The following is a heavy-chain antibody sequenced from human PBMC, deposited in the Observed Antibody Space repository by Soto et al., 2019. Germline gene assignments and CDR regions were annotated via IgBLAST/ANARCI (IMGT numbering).Heavy chain of an antibody. CDR2: ISYNGSNK. V-gene: IGHV3-30*18. CDR1: GFTFSSYG. D-gene: IGHD5-12*01. Sequence: QVQLVESGGGVVQPGRSLRLSCAASGFTFSSYGMHWVRQGPGKGLEWVAVISYNGSNKYYADSVKGRFTISRDNSKNTLYLQMNSLRAEDTAVYYCAKDPERGYSGYAYAWGQGTLVTVSS. CDR3: AKDPERGYSGYAYA. J-gene: IGHJ4*02.